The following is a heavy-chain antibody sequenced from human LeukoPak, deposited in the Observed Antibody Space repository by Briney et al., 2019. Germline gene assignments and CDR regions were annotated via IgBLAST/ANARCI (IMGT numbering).Heavy chain of an antibody. CDR1: GYSFTSYW. D-gene: IGHD3-22*01. CDR2: IYPGDSDT. J-gene: IGHJ4*02. CDR3: ASGYYYDSSGYYYYDY. V-gene: IGHV5-51*01. Sequence: GESLKISCKGSGYSFTSYWIGWVRQMPGKGLEWMGIIYPGDSDTRYSPSFQGQVTISADKSISTAYLQWSSLKASDTAMYYCASGYYYDSSGYYYYDYWGQGTLVTVSS.